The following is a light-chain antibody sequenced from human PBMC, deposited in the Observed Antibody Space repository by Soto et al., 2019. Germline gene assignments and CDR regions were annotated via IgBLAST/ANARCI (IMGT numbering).Light chain of an antibody. V-gene: IGKV3-20*01. CDR2: GAY. J-gene: IGKJ5*01. CDR1: QSVSTY. Sequence: EIVLTQSPGTLSLSPGERATLSCRSSQSVSTYLAWYQQKPGQAPRLLIFGAYSRATGIPDRFSGSGSGTDFTLTIRRLEPEDFAVYYCQQYGSSPQINFGQGTRLEIK. CDR3: QQYGSSPQIN.